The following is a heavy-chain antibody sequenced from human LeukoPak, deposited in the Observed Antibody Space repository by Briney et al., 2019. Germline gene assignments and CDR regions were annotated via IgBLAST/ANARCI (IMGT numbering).Heavy chain of an antibody. CDR1: GGSISSSSYY. CDR2: IYYSGST. V-gene: IGHV4-39*01. Sequence: SETLSLTCTVSGGSISSSSYYWGWIRQPPGKGLEWIGSIYYSGSTYYNPSLKSRVTISVDTSKNQFSLKLSSVTAADTAVYYCARRGGNYYDSSGLDYWGQGTLVTVSS. J-gene: IGHJ4*02. D-gene: IGHD3-22*01. CDR3: ARRGGNYYDSSGLDY.